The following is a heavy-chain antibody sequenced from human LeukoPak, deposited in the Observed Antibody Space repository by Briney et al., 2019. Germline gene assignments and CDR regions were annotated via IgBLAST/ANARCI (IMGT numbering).Heavy chain of an antibody. CDR1: GFTFSNYA. CDR2: ITDSGRSS. J-gene: IGHJ4*02. CDR3: AKDGGGNCYDHIDY. V-gene: IGHV3-23*01. Sequence: PGGSLRLSCGFSGFTFSNYAMSWVRQAPGKGLEWVSGITDSGRSSYFADSVRGRFTISGDKSKNTLYLQMNSLRAEDTALYFCAKDGGGNCYDHIDYWGQGILVTVSS. D-gene: IGHD2-21*01.